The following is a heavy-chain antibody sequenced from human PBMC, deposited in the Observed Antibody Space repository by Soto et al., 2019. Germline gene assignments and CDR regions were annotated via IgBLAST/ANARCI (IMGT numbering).Heavy chain of an antibody. Sequence: EVQLLESGGGLVQPGGSLRLSCAASGFTFSSYAMSWVRQAPGKGLEWVSDISGGGGSTYYADSVKGRFTISRDNSKNTLYLQLNRLRPEDTAVYYCAKVNGYSSSSGPIRYYYYYCMDVWGQGTTVTVSS. V-gene: IGHV3-23*01. CDR2: ISGGGGST. J-gene: IGHJ6*02. CDR1: GFTFSSYA. CDR3: AKVNGYSSSSGPIRYYYYYCMDV. D-gene: IGHD6-6*01.